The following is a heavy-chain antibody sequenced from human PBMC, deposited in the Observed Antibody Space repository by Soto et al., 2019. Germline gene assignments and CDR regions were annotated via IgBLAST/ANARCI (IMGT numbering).Heavy chain of an antibody. CDR1: EYSFTSYW. CDR3: ARRGDSSGYIDY. J-gene: IGHJ4*02. Sequence: QRDSSKVSEYSFTSYWIGRVRQMPGKGLEWMGIIYPGDSDTRYSPSFQGQVTISADKSISTAYLQWSSLKASDTAMYYCARRGDSSGYIDYWGQGILVTVSS. D-gene: IGHD3-22*01. CDR2: IYPGDSDT. V-gene: IGHV5-51*01.